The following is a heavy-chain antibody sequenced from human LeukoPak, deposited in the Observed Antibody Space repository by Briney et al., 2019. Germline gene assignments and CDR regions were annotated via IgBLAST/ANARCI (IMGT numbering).Heavy chain of an antibody. D-gene: IGHD6-13*01. Sequence: SETLSLTCIVSGGSLSSYYWSWIRQPPGKGQEWIGYISYSGSTKYNPSLKSRVTISVDTSKNQFSLKLSSVTAADTAVYYCARDGVAAALDYWGQGTLVTVSS. V-gene: IGHV4-59*12. J-gene: IGHJ4*02. CDR1: GGSLSSYY. CDR2: ISYSGST. CDR3: ARDGVAAALDY.